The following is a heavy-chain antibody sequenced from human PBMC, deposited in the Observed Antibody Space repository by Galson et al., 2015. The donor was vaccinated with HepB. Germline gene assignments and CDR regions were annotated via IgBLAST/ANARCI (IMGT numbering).Heavy chain of an antibody. CDR3: ATAPYYYDSSGYYNSLRYFDL. D-gene: IGHD3-22*01. V-gene: IGHV1-24*01. CDR1: GYTLTELS. CDR2: FDPEDGET. Sequence: SVKVSCKVSGYTLTELSMHWVRQAPGKGLEWMGGFDPEDGETIYAQKFQGRVTMTEDTSTDTAYMELSSLRSEDTAVYYCATAPYYYDSSGYYNSLRYFDLWGRGTLVTVSS. J-gene: IGHJ2*01.